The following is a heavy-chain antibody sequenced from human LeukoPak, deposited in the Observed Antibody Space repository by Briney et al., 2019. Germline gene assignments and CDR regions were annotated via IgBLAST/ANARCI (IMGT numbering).Heavy chain of an antibody. D-gene: IGHD1-14*01. J-gene: IGHJ4*02. V-gene: IGHV3-53*01. CDR3: ARGVEPLAANTLAY. CDR2: LYSDGNT. CDR1: GFTVITND. Sequence: VGSLRLSCAASGFTVITNDVTWVRQGPGKGIEWVSVLYSDGNTKYADSVQGRSTTSRDNSKNTLYLEMNSLSPDDTAVYSCARGVEPLAANTLAYWGQGTLVTVSS.